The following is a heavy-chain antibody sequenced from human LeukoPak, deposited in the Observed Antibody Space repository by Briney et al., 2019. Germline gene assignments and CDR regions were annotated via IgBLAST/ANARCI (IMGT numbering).Heavy chain of an antibody. J-gene: IGHJ2*01. CDR2: IYSGGST. CDR3: ARGMGYYDSSGSLGYFDL. D-gene: IGHD3-22*01. Sequence: PGGSLRPSCAASGFTFSSYSMNWVRQAPGKGLEWVSVIYSGGSTYYADSVKGRFTISRDNSKNTLYLQMNSLRAEDTAVYYCARGMGYYDSSGSLGYFDLWGRGTLATVSS. CDR1: GFTFSSYS. V-gene: IGHV3-53*01.